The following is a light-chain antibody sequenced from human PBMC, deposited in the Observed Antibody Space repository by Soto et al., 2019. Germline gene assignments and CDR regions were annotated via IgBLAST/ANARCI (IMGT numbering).Light chain of an antibody. CDR2: GAS. J-gene: IGKJ4*01. Sequence: EIVLTQSPGTLSLSPGERATLSCRASQSVSSSYLAWYQQKPGQAPRLLIYGASSRATGIPDRFSGSGYGTEFTLTISRLEPEDLAVYYWQQYGSSPRLTFGGGTKVEIK. CDR3: QQYGSSPRLT. V-gene: IGKV3-20*01. CDR1: QSVSSSY.